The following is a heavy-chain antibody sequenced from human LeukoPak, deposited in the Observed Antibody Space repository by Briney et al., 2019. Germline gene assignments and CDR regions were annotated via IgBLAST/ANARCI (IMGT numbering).Heavy chain of an antibody. CDR1: GGSISSSSYY. CDR2: IYYSGST. J-gene: IGHJ4*02. V-gene: IGHV4-39*01. D-gene: IGHD5-18*01. CDR3: ARNHTHEGYGYYFDY. Sequence: SETLSLTCTVSGGSISSSSYYWGWIRQPPGKGLEWIGSIYYSGSTYYNPSLKSRVTISVDTSKNQFSLKLSSVTAADTAVYYCARNHTHEGYGYYFDYWGQGTLITVSS.